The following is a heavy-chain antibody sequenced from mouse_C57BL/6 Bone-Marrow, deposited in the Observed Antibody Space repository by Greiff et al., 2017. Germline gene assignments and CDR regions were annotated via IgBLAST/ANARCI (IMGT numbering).Heavy chain of an antibody. V-gene: IGHV1-81*01. CDR3: ARPWEGIDY. Sequence: VQLQQSGAELARPGASVTLSCKASGYTFTSYGISWVKQRTGQGLEWIGEIYPRCGNTYYNEKFKGKATLTADKSSSTAYMVLRSLTSEDSAVYYCARPWEGIDYWGQGTTLTVSS. CDR1: GYTFTSYG. D-gene: IGHD4-1*01. J-gene: IGHJ2*01. CDR2: IYPRCGNT.